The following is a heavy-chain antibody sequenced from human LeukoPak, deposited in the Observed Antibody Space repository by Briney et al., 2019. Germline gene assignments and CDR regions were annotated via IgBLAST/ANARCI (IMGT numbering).Heavy chain of an antibody. CDR1: GGSFSGYY. J-gene: IGHJ3*02. D-gene: IGHD3-16*02. Sequence: SETLSLTCAVYGGSFSGYYWSWIRQPPGKGLEWIGEINHSGSTNYNPSLKSRATISVDTSKNQFSLKLSSVTAADTAVYYCASYYVWGSYRYPPPAFDIWDQGTMVTVSS. CDR2: INHSGST. V-gene: IGHV4-34*01. CDR3: ASYYVWGSYRYPPPAFDI.